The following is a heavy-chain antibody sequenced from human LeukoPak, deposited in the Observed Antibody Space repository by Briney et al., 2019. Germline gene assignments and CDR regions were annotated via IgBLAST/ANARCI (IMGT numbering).Heavy chain of an antibody. D-gene: IGHD3-9*01. CDR2: ISASGTA. CDR1: GFTFSTYA. V-gene: IGHV3-23*01. J-gene: IGHJ4*02. CDR3: AKARVTTGYYMQVDY. Sequence: GGSLRLSCAASGFTFSTYAMTWVRQAPGKGLEWVSVISASGTAHYADSMKGRFTISRDNSKNTVYLQLSSLRPEDTAVYYCAKARVTTGYYMQVDYWGQGTLVTVSS.